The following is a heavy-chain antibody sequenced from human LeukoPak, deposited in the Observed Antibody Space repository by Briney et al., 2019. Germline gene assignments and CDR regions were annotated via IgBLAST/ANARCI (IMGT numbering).Heavy chain of an antibody. Sequence: PSETLSLTCAVYGGSFSGYYWSWIRQPPGRGLEWIGEINHSGSTNYNPSLKSRVTISVDTSKNHFSLRLTSVTAADTAVYYCARGRGRDGDNLVSWSQGTLVTVSS. CDR1: GGSFSGYY. D-gene: IGHD5-24*01. J-gene: IGHJ4*02. CDR3: ARGRGRDGDNLVS. CDR2: INHSGST. V-gene: IGHV4-34*01.